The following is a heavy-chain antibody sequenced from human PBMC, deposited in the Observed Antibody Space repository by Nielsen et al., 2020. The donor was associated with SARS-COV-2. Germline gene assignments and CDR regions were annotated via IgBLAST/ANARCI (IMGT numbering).Heavy chain of an antibody. CDR1: GFTFSSYE. J-gene: IGHJ3*02. CDR3: AREGDSSGTVGYDAFDI. CDR2: IRSSGSTI. D-gene: IGHD3-22*01. V-gene: IGHV3-48*03. Sequence: GESLKISCAASGFTFSSYEMNWVRQAPGKGLEWVSYIRSSGSTIYYADSVKGRFTISRDNAKNSLYLQMNSLRAEDTAVYYCAREGDSSGTVGYDAFDIWGQGTMVTVSS.